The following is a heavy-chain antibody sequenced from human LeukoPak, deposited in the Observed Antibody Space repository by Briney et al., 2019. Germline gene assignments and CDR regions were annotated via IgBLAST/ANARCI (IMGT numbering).Heavy chain of an antibody. D-gene: IGHD5-18*01. Sequence: GASVKVSCKASGHTFTGYYMHWVRQAPGQGLEWMGWINPNSGGTNYAQKFQGRVTMTRDTSISTAYMELSRLRSDDTAVYYCAKGGYSYDYYFDYWGQGTLVTVSS. V-gene: IGHV1-2*02. CDR3: AKGGYSYDYYFDY. CDR1: GHTFTGYY. CDR2: INPNSGGT. J-gene: IGHJ4*02.